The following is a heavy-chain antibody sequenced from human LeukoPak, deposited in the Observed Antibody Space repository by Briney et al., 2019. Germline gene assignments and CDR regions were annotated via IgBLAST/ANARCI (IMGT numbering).Heavy chain of an antibody. Sequence: GGSLRLSCAASGFTVSSNCMSWVRQAPGKGLEWVSSISSSSSYIYYADSVKGRFTISRDNAKNSLYLQMNSLRAEDTAVYYCARDSYSGSSDYWGQGTLVTVSS. V-gene: IGHV3-21*01. CDR3: ARDSYSGSSDY. D-gene: IGHD1-26*01. J-gene: IGHJ4*02. CDR1: GFTVSSNC. CDR2: ISSSSSYI.